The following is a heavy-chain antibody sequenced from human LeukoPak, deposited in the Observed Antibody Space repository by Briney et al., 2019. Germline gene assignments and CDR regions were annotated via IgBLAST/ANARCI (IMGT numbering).Heavy chain of an antibody. Sequence: SETLSLTCTVSGGSIRSSYYYWGWIRQPPGKGLEWIGSIYDSGSTYYNPSLKSRVTISVDTSKNQFSLKLNSVTAADTAVYYCAGSGWYDAFDIWGQGTMVTVSS. CDR3: AGSGWYDAFDI. CDR2: IYDSGST. V-gene: IGHV4-39*01. J-gene: IGHJ3*02. D-gene: IGHD6-19*01. CDR1: GGSIRSSYYY.